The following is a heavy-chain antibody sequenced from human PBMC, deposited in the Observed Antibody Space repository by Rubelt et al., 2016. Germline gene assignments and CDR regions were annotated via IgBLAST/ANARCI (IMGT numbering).Heavy chain of an antibody. CDR3: ARGGLRITMVRGYNP. CDR1: GGSFSGYY. V-gene: IGHV4-34*01. CDR2: INHSGST. Sequence: QVQLQQWGAGLLRPSETLSLTCAVYGGSFSGYYWSWIRQPPGKGLEWIGEINHSGSTNYNPSLKSRGTISVATSKNQFSLKLSSVTASDTAVYYCARGGLRITMVRGYNPWGQGTLVTVSS. J-gene: IGHJ5*02. D-gene: IGHD3-10*01.